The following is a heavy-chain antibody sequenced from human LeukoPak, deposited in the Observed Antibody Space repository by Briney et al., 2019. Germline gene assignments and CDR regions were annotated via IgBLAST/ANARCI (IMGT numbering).Heavy chain of an antibody. CDR3: ARDRVGGRYYYGMDV. J-gene: IGHJ6*02. Sequence: GSLRPSCVAAGFNFNNYSKNLGRPAPGEGVEWILNIISSSSTIYYADSVKGRFTISRDNAKNSLYLQMNSLRADDTAVYYCARDRVGGRYYYGMDVWGLGTTVTVSS. CDR2: IISSSSTI. CDR1: GFNFNNYS. V-gene: IGHV3-48*04. D-gene: IGHD3-16*01.